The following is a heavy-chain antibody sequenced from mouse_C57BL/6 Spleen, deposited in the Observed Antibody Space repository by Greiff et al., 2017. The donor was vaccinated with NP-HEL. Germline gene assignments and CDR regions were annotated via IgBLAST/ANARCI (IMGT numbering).Heavy chain of an antibody. CDR3: AIYYGSSYSYYFDY. D-gene: IGHD1-1*01. CDR1: GYAFSSYW. V-gene: IGHV1-80*01. J-gene: IGHJ2*01. Sequence: QVQLKQSGAELVKPGASVKISCKASGYAFSSYWMNWVKQRPGKGLEWIGQIYPGDGDTNYNGKFKGKATLTADKSSSTAYMQLSSLTSEDSAVYFCAIYYGSSYSYYFDYWGQGTTLTVSS. CDR2: IYPGDGDT.